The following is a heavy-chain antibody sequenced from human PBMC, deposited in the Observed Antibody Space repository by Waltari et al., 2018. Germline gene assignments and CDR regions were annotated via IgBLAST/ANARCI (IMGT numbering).Heavy chain of an antibody. CDR2: IIPIFGTA. CDR3: ASPGRGNAFDI. D-gene: IGHD3-10*01. CDR1: GGTLGSYL. Sequence: QFQRVQSGAGVKSPGSWGRVSARAFGGTLGSYLTSGVRQAPEQGLEWMGRIIPIFGTANYAQKFQGRVTITADKSTSTAYMELSSLRSEDTAVYYCASPGRGNAFDIWGQGTMVTVSS. J-gene: IGHJ3*02. V-gene: IGHV1-69*08.